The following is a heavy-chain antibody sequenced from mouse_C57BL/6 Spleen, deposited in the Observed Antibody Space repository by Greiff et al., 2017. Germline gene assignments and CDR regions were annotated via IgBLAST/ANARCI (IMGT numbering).Heavy chain of an antibody. Sequence: VKLMESGPGLVAPSQSLSITCTVSGFSLTSYAISWVRQPPGKGLEWLGVIWTGGGTNYNSALKSRLSISKDNSKSQVFLKMNSLQTDDTTRYYCARNYGSSYGAMDYWCQGTSVTVSS. J-gene: IGHJ4*01. CDR3: ARNYGSSYGAMDY. CDR2: IWTGGGT. D-gene: IGHD1-1*01. V-gene: IGHV2-9-1*01. CDR1: GFSLTSYA.